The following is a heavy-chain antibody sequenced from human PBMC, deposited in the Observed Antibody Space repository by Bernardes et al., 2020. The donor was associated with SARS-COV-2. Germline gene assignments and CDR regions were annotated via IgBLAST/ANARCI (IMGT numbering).Heavy chain of an antibody. J-gene: IGHJ5*02. V-gene: IGHV2-5*02. CDR3: AYKPRVDMRRGVAPHFDP. CDR1: GFSLSTGGEG. D-gene: IGHD3-10*01. Sequence: SGPTLVKPTQTLTLTCSFSGFSLSTGGEGVAWFRQPPGKALEWLALIYWDDDTSYSPSLETRLTISRLTSKSQVVVSLTDVGPADTATYYCAYKPRVDMRRGVAPHFDPWGQGIVITVSS. CDR2: IYWDDDT.